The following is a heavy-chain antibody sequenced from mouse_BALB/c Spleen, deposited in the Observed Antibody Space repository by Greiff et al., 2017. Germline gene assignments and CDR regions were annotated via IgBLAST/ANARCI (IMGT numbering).Heavy chain of an antibody. CDR1: GYSFTGYN. Sequence: VLLQQSGPELVKPAPSVSISCKASGYSFTGYNTHRVKQSHGENLEGIGYNFPYNGGTGYNQKFKSKATLTVDNSSSTAYMEFRSLTSEDSAVYDGTREDDYEKAGYWGQGTTLTVSS. V-gene: IGHV1S29*02. D-gene: IGHD2-4*01. J-gene: IGHJ2*01. CDR2: NFPYNGGT. CDR3: TREDDYEKAGY.